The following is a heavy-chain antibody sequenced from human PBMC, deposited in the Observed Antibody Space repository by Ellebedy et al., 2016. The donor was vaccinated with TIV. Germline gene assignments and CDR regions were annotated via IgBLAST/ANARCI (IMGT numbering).Heavy chain of an antibody. D-gene: IGHD6-13*01. CDR2: VKEDGSML. V-gene: IGHV3-7*01. CDR1: GFVFPKSW. J-gene: IGHJ4*02. CDR3: AIDTGPAAGPTGY. Sequence: GESLKISCAASGFVFPKSWLSWVRQAPGKGLEWVANVKEDGSMLGYVDAVKGRFTISRDNSKNTLYLQMNSLRAEDTAVYYCAIDTGPAAGPTGYWGQGTLVTVSS.